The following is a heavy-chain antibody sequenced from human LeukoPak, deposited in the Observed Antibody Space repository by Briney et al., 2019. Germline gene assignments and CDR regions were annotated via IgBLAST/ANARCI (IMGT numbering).Heavy chain of an antibody. Sequence: SSETLSLTCTVSGGSISSYYWSWIRQPPGKGLEWIGYIYYSGSTNYNPSLKSRVTISVDTSKNQFSLKLSSVTAADTAVYYCARGGRYDYVWGSYSDSLSLDYWGQGTLVTVSS. CDR3: ARGGRYDYVWGSYSDSLSLDY. CDR2: IYYSGST. J-gene: IGHJ4*02. D-gene: IGHD3-16*01. V-gene: IGHV4-59*12. CDR1: GGSISSYY.